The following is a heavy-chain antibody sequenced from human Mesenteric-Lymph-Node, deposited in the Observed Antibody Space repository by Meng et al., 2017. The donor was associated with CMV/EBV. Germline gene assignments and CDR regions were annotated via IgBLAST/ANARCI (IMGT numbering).Heavy chain of an antibody. CDR3: ARTYYYDSSVDAFDI. V-gene: IGHV3-7*01. CDR1: GFTFSSYW. Sequence: GESLKISCAASGFTFSSYWMSWVRQAPGKGLEWVANIKQDGSEKYYVDSVKGRFTISRDNAKNSLYLQMNSLRAEDTAVYYCARTYYYDSSVDAFDIWGQGTMVTVSS. CDR2: IKQDGSEK. J-gene: IGHJ3*02. D-gene: IGHD3-22*01.